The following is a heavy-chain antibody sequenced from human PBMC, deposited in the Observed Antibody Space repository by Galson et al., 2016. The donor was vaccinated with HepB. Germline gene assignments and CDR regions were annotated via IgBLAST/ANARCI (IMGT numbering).Heavy chain of an antibody. J-gene: IGHJ4*02. D-gene: IGHD5-18*01. CDR2: ISGSSSYI. Sequence: LRLSCAVSGFPFSLYNMNWVRQPPGKGLEWVSSISGSSSYIYYTDSVKGRFTISRDNARNSLFLQMNSLKVEDTAMYFCARYAVDTALDYWGQGTLVTVAS. V-gene: IGHV3-21*01. CDR1: GFPFSLYN. CDR3: ARYAVDTALDY.